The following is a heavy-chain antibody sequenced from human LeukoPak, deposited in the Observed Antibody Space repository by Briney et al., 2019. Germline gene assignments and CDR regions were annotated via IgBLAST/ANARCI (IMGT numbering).Heavy chain of an antibody. CDR2: INHSGST. J-gene: IGHJ5*02. CDR3: ARMEYSSSSGKNWFDP. D-gene: IGHD6-6*01. V-gene: IGHV4-34*01. Sequence: SETLSLTCAVYGESFSGYYWSWIRQPPGKGLEWIGEINHSGSTNYNPSLKSRVTISVDTSKNQFSLKLSSVTAADTAVYYCARMEYSSSSGKNWFDPWGQGTLVTVSS. CDR1: GESFSGYY.